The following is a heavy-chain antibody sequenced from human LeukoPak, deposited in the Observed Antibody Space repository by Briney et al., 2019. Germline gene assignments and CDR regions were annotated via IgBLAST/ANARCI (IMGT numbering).Heavy chain of an antibody. V-gene: IGHV3-73*01. Sequence: GGSLKLSCAASGFTFSGSAIHWVRQASGKGLEWVGRIRSKANSYATSSAASVKGRFTISRDDSKNTAYLQMSSLKTEDTAVYYCTRDYGVLFDYWGQGTLVTVTS. CDR1: GFTFSGSA. D-gene: IGHD4-17*01. CDR2: IRSKANSYAT. J-gene: IGHJ4*02. CDR3: TRDYGVLFDY.